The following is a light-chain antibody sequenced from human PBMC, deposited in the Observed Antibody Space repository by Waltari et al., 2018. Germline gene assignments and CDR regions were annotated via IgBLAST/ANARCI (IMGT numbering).Light chain of an antibody. CDR1: NSNIGAGYD. CDR3: GSYDSSLTTWV. V-gene: IGLV1-40*01. CDR2: FTT. J-gene: IGLJ3*02. Sequence: QSVLTQPSSVSGAPGRSVTISCTGSNSNIGAGYDVHWYQQLPGTAPKLLISFTTKRPSGVPARFSGSKSGTSASLTITGLQPNDEADFYCGSYDSSLTTWVFGGGTKLTVL.